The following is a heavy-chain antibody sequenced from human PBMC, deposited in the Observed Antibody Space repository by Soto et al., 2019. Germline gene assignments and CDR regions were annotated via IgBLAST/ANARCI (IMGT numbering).Heavy chain of an antibody. Sequence: GGSLRLSCAASGFTFSNYWMHWVRQAPGKGLVWVSRINNDGDSTTYADSVKGRLNISRENARNTLYLKTKSLRVEETAVYSCTREGIEVADLDYCGQRTLVTVSS. CDR2: INNDGDST. CDR3: TREGIEVADLDY. V-gene: IGHV3-74*03. J-gene: IGHJ4*02. CDR1: GFTFSNYW. D-gene: IGHD6-19*01.